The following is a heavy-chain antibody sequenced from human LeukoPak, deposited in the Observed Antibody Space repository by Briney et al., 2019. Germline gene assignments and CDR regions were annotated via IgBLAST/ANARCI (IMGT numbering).Heavy chain of an antibody. J-gene: IGHJ4*02. CDR2: ISSSSSYI. Sequence: GGSLRLSCAASGFTFSSYSMNWVRQAPGKGLEWVSSISSSSSYIYYADSVKGRFTISRDNAKSSLYLQMNSLRAEDTAVYYCARCPHQIAAADFDYWGQGTLVTVSS. CDR3: ARCPHQIAAADFDY. D-gene: IGHD6-13*01. CDR1: GFTFSSYS. V-gene: IGHV3-21*01.